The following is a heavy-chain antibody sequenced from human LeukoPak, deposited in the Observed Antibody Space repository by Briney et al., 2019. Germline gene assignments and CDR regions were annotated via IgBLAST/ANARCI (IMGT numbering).Heavy chain of an antibody. Sequence: SGPVLVKPTETLTLTCTVSGFSLSNARMGVSWIRQPPGQALEWLAHIFSNDEKSYSTSLKSRLTISKDTSKSQVVLTMTNMDPVDTATYYCARISDGDLFDYWGQGTLVTVSS. J-gene: IGHJ4*02. CDR3: ARISDGDLFDY. CDR1: GFSLSNARMG. D-gene: IGHD4-17*01. V-gene: IGHV2-26*02. CDR2: IFSNDEK.